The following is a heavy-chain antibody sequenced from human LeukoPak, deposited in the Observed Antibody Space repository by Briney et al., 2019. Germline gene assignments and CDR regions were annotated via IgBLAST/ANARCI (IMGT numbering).Heavy chain of an antibody. J-gene: IGHJ4*02. CDR2: IYYSGNT. Sequence: SETLSLTCIVSGGSISSTTYYWGWIRQPPGERLEWIGSIYYSGNTYYNPSLKSRVTISVDTSKNQFSLKLSSVTAADTAVYYCARGGYYDSSGYYSAHFDYWGQGTLVTVSS. V-gene: IGHV4-39*07. D-gene: IGHD3-22*01. CDR1: GGSISSTTYY. CDR3: ARGGYYDSSGYYSAHFDY.